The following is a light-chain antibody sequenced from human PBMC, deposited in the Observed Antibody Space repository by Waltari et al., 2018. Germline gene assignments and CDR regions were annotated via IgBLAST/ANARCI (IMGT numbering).Light chain of an antibody. V-gene: IGLV1-47*01. Sequence: QSVLTQPPSASGTHGQRVTISCSGSSSNIRSNHVYMYQKLPGMAPSLLIYRNGQRPAGVPDRFSGSKSGSSASLAISGLRSEDEADYYCGAWDDSLSGHYVFGTGTKVTVL. CDR3: GAWDDSLSGHYV. CDR1: SSNIRSNH. J-gene: IGLJ1*01. CDR2: RNG.